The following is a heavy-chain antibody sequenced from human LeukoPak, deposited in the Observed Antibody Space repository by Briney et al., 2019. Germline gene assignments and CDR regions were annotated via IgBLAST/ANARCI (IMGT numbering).Heavy chain of an antibody. D-gene: IGHD6-13*01. CDR3: ARDGGIAAVPRGWFDP. CDR2: INHSGST. CDR1: GGSFSGYC. J-gene: IGHJ5*02. V-gene: IGHV4-34*01. Sequence: SETLSLTCAVYGGSFSGYCWSWIRQPPGKGLEWIGEINHSGSTNYNPSLKSRVTISVDTSKNQFTLKLSSVTAADTAVYYCARDGGIAAVPRGWFDPWGQGTLVTVSS.